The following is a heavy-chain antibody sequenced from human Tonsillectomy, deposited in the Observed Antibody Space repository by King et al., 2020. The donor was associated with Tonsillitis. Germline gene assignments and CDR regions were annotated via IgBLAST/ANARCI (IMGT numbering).Heavy chain of an antibody. Sequence: VQLVESGAEVQKPGAAVKVSCKASAYTFIKYYMHWVRQAPGQGLGWMGMINPSDGSTTYAQKFQGRLTMTRDTSTSTLYMELSSLRSEDTAVYYCTSGFYYDSSGEAWFDPWGQGTLVTVSS. CDR1: AYTFIKYY. J-gene: IGHJ5*02. V-gene: IGHV1-46*01. D-gene: IGHD3-22*01. CDR2: INPSDGST. CDR3: TSGFYYDSSGEAWFDP.